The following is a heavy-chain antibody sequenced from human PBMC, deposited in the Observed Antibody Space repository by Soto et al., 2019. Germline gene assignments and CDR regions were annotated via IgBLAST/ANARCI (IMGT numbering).Heavy chain of an antibody. J-gene: IGHJ1*01. D-gene: IGHD6-19*01. CDR1: GFTSTDFW. CDR2: IDLSDSFT. V-gene: IGHV5-10-1*01. CDR3: ATHAAGAGTVRFAQ. Sequence: PGESLKISCKGSGFTSTDFWISWVRQMPGKGLEWVGRIDLSDSFTSYSPSFQGHVTISVDTSTTTAYLQWSSLRPSDTAIYYCATHAAGAGTVRFAQWGQGAQVTGSS.